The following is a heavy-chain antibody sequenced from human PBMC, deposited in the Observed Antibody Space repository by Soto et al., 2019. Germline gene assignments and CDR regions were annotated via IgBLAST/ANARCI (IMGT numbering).Heavy chain of an antibody. D-gene: IGHD1-26*01. J-gene: IGHJ3*02. V-gene: IGHV1-18*01. CDR2: ISAYNGNT. Sequence: ASVKVSCKASGYTFTSYGISWVPQAPGQGLEWMGWISAYNGNTNYAQKLQGRVTMTTDTSTSTAYMELRSLRSDDTAVYYCASFKYSGSYYAFDIWGQGTMVTVSS. CDR3: ASFKYSGSYYAFDI. CDR1: GYTFTSYG.